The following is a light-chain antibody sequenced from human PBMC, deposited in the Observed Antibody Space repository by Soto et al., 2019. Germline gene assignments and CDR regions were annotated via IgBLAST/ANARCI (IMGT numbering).Light chain of an antibody. J-gene: IGLJ1*01. V-gene: IGLV2-14*01. CDR1: SSDVGGYNY. CDR2: EVS. CDR3: SSFTNTITRYA. Sequence: QAVVTQPASVSGSPGQSITISCTGTSSDVGGYNYVSWFQHHPGKAPKLIIYEVSYRPSGVSARFSGSKSGDTASLTISGLQAEDEADYYCSSFTNTITRYAFGTGTKVTVL.